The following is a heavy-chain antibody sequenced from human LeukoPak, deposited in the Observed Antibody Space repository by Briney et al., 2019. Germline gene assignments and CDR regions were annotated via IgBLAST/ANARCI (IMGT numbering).Heavy chain of an antibody. D-gene: IGHD2-21*01. Sequence: GGSLKLSCAASGFTFSTYTMNWVRQAPGKGLEWVSTVSDSSDVHYSDSVEGRFTISRDNARNSLYLQMNSLRDEDTAVYYCARDGLHTGHLDYWGQGTLVTVSS. CDR2: VSDSSDV. V-gene: IGHV3-48*02. CDR1: GFTFSTYT. J-gene: IGHJ4*02. CDR3: ARDGLHTGHLDY.